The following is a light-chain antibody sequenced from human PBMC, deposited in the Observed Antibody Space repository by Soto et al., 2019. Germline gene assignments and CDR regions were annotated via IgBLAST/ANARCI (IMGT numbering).Light chain of an antibody. CDR1: SSNIGTNT. CDR2: SNN. CDR3: ATWDDSLSVPV. J-gene: IGLJ2*01. Sequence: QLVLTQSPSASGTPGQRVPMSCSGSSSNIGTNTVNWYQQLPGTAPRLLIYSNNQRPSGVPDRFSGSKSGTSASLAISGLQSDDEAVYYCATWDDSLSVPVFGGGTKLTVL. V-gene: IGLV1-44*01.